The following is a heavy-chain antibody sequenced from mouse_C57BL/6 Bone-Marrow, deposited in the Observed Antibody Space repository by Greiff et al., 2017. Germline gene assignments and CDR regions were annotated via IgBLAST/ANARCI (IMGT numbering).Heavy chain of an antibody. CDR3: AKRDTTVAYAMCY. J-gene: IGHJ4*01. CDR1: GFSLTSYG. CDR2: IWGGGST. D-gene: IGHD1-1*01. V-gene: IGHV2-9*01. Sequence: VQLVESGPGLVAPSQSLSITCTVSGFSLTSYGVDWVRQPPGKGLEWLGVIWGGGSTNYNSALMSRLSISKDNSKSQFFYKMNSRQTDDTAMYYCAKRDTTVAYAMCYWGQGTSVAVST.